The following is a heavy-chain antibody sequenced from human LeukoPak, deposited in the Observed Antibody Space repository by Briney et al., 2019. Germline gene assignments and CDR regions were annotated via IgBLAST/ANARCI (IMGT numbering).Heavy chain of an antibody. D-gene: IGHD3-3*01. J-gene: IGHJ3*02. CDR1: GGSISSGGYY. CDR2: IYYSGST. V-gene: IGHV4-31*03. CDR3: ARDRIGNDFWSGLTPGAFDI. Sequence: TSQTLSLTCTVSGGSISSGGYYWSWIRQHPGKGLEWIGYIYYSGSTYYNPSLKSRVTISVDTSKNQFSLKLSSMTAADTAVYYCARDRIGNDFWSGLTPGAFDIWGQGTMVTVSS.